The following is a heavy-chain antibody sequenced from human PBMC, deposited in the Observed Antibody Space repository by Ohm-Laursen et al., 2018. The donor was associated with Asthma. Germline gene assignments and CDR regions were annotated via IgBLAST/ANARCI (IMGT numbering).Heavy chain of an antibody. V-gene: IGHV3-30-3*01. CDR2: ISYDGSNK. D-gene: IGHD4-17*01. Sequence: SLRLSCSASGFTFSSYAMHWVRQAPGKGLEWVAVISYDGSNKYYADSVKGRFTISRDNSKNTLYLQMNSLRAEDTAVYYCARKMVNYGDYFDYWGQGTLVTVSS. J-gene: IGHJ4*02. CDR3: ARKMVNYGDYFDY. CDR1: GFTFSSYA.